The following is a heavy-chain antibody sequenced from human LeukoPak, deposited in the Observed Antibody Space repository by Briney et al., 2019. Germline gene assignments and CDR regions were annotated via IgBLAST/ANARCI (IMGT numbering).Heavy chain of an antibody. Sequence: GASVKVSCKASGYTFTSYGISWVRQAPGQGLEWMGWISAYNGNTNYAQKLQGRVTMTTDTSTSTAYMELRSLRSDDTAVYYCARGYWRELREGMDFDYWGQGTLVTVSS. D-gene: IGHD1-26*01. J-gene: IGHJ4*02. CDR3: ARGYWRELREGMDFDY. V-gene: IGHV1-18*01. CDR1: GYTFTSYG. CDR2: ISAYNGNT.